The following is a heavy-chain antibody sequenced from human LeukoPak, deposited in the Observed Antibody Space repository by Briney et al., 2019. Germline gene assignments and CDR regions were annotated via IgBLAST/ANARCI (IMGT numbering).Heavy chain of an antibody. CDR2: INHSGST. Sequence: PSETLSLTCAVYGGSFSGYYWSWIRQPPGKGLEWIGEINHSGSTNYNPSLKSRVTISVDTSKNQFSLKLSSVTAADTAVYYCARGFSRALTGYYLSEFDPWGQGTLVTVSS. CDR3: ARGFSRALTGYYLSEFDP. V-gene: IGHV4-34*01. D-gene: IGHD3-9*01. CDR1: GGSFSGYY. J-gene: IGHJ5*02.